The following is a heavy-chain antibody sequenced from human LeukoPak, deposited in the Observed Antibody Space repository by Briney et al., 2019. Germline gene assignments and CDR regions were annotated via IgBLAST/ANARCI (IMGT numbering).Heavy chain of an antibody. CDR3: AKDPWAYCTNSVCSAY. CDR1: GFTFSSYA. CDR2: ISGSGGST. Sequence: GGSLRLSCAASGFTFSSYAMSWVRQAPGKGLEWVSAISGSGGSTYYADSVKGRFTISRDNSKNTLYLQMNSLRAEDTAVYYCAKDPWAYCTNSVCSAYWGQGTLVTVSS. V-gene: IGHV3-23*01. D-gene: IGHD2-8*01. J-gene: IGHJ4*02.